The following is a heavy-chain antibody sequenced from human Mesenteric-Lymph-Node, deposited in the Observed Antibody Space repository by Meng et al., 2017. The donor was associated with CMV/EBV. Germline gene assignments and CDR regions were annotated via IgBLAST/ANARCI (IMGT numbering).Heavy chain of an antibody. D-gene: IGHD1-14*01. CDR3: ARVAVLAYNWFDP. CDR1: AYTFTDYC. Sequence: KASAYTFTDYCVHWVREAPGRGLEWKGGNIPIFGTADYAQKFQSRVGITTDESTSTAYMELSSLRSEDTAVYYCARVAVLAYNWFDPWGQGILVTVSS. V-gene: IGHV1-69*05. J-gene: IGHJ5*02. CDR2: NIPIFGTA.